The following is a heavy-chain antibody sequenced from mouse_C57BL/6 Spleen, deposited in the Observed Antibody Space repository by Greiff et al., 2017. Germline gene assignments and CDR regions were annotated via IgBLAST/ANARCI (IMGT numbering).Heavy chain of an antibody. V-gene: IGHV12-3*01. CDR1: GFPITSGYY. CDR3: AGDITGYWYFDV. J-gene: IGHJ1*03. D-gene: IGHD4-1*01. Sequence: VQLQQSGPGLVKPSQSLFLTCSITGFPITSGYYWIWIRQSPGKPLEWMGYITHSGETFYNPSLQSPISITREPSKNQFFLQLNSVTTEDTAMYYCAGDITGYWYFDVWGTGTTVTVSS. CDR2: ITHSGET.